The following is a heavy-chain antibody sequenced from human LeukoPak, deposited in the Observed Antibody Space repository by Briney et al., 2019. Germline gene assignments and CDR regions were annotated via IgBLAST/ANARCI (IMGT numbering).Heavy chain of an antibody. V-gene: IGHV3-21*01. CDR3: ARTGYCISTNCPRDAFDI. CDR2: ILTSSSYI. D-gene: IGHD2-2*01. Sequence: GGSLRLSCAASGFTFSTHSMNWVRQAPGKGLEWVSSILTSSSYIYYADSVKGRFTISRDNAKNSLYLQMNSLRAEDTAVYYCARTGYCISTNCPRDAFDIWGQGTTVTVSS. CDR1: GFTFSTHS. J-gene: IGHJ3*02.